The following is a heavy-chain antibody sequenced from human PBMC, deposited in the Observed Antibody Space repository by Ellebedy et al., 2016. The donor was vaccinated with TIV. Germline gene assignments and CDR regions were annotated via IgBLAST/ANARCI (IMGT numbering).Heavy chain of an antibody. V-gene: IGHV3-23*01. Sequence: GESLKISXAAPGFTFNSYAMNWVRQAPGKGLEWASALSGSGGTTYYADSVKGRFTISRDNSKNTLYLQMNSLRAEDTAVYYCAKGDDYWSGYSDYYYCMDVWGKGTTVTVAS. CDR2: LSGSGGTT. CDR1: GFTFNSYA. J-gene: IGHJ6*03. CDR3: AKGDDYWSGYSDYYYCMDV. D-gene: IGHD3-3*01.